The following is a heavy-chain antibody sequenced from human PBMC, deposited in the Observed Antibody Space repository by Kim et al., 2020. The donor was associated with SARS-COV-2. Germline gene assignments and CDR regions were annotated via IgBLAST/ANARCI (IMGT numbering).Heavy chain of an antibody. CDR1: EYTFTTHW. V-gene: IGHV5-51*01. Sequence: GESLKISCKGSEYTFTTHWIGWVRQMPGKGLEWMGIIRPGDSDTRYSPSFQGLVTISADKSISTAYLQWSSLTASDTAIYYCASQSSLNWGHFDYWGQGTLVTVSS. CDR2: IRPGDSDT. J-gene: IGHJ4*02. CDR3: ASQSSLNWGHFDY. D-gene: IGHD7-27*01.